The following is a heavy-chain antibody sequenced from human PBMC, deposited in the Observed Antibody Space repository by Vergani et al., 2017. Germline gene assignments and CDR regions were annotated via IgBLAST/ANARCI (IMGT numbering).Heavy chain of an antibody. CDR1: GVTFDDYA. CDR3: AKTALTGSLLGFDY. V-gene: IGHV3-9*01. D-gene: IGHD1-20*01. CDR2: ISWYSGSI. J-gene: IGHJ4*02. Sequence: EVQLVESGGGLVQPGRSLRLSCAASGVTFDDYAMHWVRQAPGKGLEWVSGISWYSGSIGYADSVKGRFTISRDNAKNSLYLQMNSLRAEDTALYYCAKTALTGSLLGFDYWGQGTLVTVSS.